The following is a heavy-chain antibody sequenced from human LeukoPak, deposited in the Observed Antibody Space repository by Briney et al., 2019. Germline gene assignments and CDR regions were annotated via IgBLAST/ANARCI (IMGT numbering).Heavy chain of an antibody. CDR2: IYYSGST. Sequence: SETLSLTCTVSGGSISSYYWSWIRQPPGKGLEWIGYIYYSGSTNYNPSLKSRVTISVDTSKNQFSLKLGSVTAADTAVYYCAREYSRRPYSRGWFDPWGQGTLVTVSS. D-gene: IGHD6-13*01. CDR3: AREYSRRPYSRGWFDP. J-gene: IGHJ5*02. CDR1: GGSISSYY. V-gene: IGHV4-59*01.